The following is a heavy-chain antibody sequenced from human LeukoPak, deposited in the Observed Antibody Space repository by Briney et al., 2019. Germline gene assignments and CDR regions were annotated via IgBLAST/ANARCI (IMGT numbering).Heavy chain of an antibody. J-gene: IGHJ4*02. D-gene: IGHD6-13*01. CDR1: GYTFTSYA. CDR3: ARSIAAAGTFDY. Sequence: ASVKVSCKASGYTFTSYAMHWVRQAPGQRLEWMGWINAGNGNTKYSQEFQGRVTITRDTSASTAYMELSSLRSEDTAVYYCARSIAAAGTFDYWGQGTLVTASS. CDR2: INAGNGNT. V-gene: IGHV1-3*03.